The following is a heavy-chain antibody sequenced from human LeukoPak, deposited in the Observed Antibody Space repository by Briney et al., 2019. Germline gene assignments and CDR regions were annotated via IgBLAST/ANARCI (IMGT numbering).Heavy chain of an antibody. J-gene: IGHJ4*02. CDR1: GFSLSTNGVG. Sequence: SGPTLVNPTQTLTLTCTFSGFSLSTNGVGVGWIRQPPGAALEWLALIYWDDDKRYSPSLKSRLTITRDTSTNQVVLTMTNMDPVDTATYYCAHTRCTSTSCYKDFDYWGQGTLVTVSS. D-gene: IGHD2-2*01. V-gene: IGHV2-5*02. CDR2: IYWDDDK. CDR3: AHTRCTSTSCYKDFDY.